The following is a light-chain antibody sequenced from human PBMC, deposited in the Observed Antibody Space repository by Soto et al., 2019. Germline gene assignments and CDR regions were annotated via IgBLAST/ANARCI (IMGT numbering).Light chain of an antibody. CDR1: QSISNR. V-gene: IGKV1-5*01. CDR3: QHYGGMWT. J-gene: IGKJ1*01. Sequence: DIQMTQSPSTLSASVGDRVTITCRASQSISNRLAWYQQKPGKAPKVLVYDASSLESGVPSSFSGSGSGTEFLLTISRLQPDDFASYCCQHYGGMWTFGQGTKVEMK. CDR2: DAS.